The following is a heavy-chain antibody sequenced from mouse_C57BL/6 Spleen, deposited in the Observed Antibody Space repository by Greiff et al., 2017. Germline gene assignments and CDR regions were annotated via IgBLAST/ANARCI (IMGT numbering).Heavy chain of an antibody. V-gene: IGHV1-22*01. CDR1: GYTFTDYN. D-gene: IGHD4-1*01. J-gene: IGHJ2*01. Sequence: EVQLQQSGPELVKPGASVKMSCKASGYTFTDYNMHWVKQSHGKSLEWIGHINPNSGGTSYNQKFKGKATLTVNKSSSTAYMELRSLTSEDSAVYYCARPLAGNFDYWGQGTTLTVSS. CDR2: INPNSGGT. CDR3: ARPLAGNFDY.